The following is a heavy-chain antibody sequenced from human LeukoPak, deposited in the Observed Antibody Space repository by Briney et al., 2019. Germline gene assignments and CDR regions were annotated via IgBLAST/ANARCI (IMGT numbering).Heavy chain of an antibody. CDR1: GFTFNNYA. V-gene: IGHV3-23*01. CDR3: AKGDYGGNSGSFFDY. CDR2: LSASGGYT. J-gene: IGHJ4*02. Sequence: PGGTLRLSCAASGFTFNNYAMSWVRQAPGKGLEWVSALSASGGYTYYADSVKGRFTISRDNSKNTLYLQMTSLGAEDTAIYYCAKGDYGGNSGSFFDYWGQGTLVTVSS. D-gene: IGHD4-23*01.